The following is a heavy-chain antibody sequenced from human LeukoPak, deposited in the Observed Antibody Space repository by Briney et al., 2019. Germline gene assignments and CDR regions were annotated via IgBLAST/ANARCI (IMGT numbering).Heavy chain of an antibody. J-gene: IGHJ3*02. CDR1: GYTFTNYH. CDR2: ISAYNGNT. Sequence: ASVKVSCKASGYTFTNYHISWVRQAPGQGLEWMGWISAYNGNTNYAQNLQGRVTMTRDTSTSTAYMELRSLRSDDTAVYYCARGYCSGGSCYVASDIWGQGTMVTVSS. CDR3: ARGYCSGGSCYVASDI. D-gene: IGHD2-15*01. V-gene: IGHV1-18*01.